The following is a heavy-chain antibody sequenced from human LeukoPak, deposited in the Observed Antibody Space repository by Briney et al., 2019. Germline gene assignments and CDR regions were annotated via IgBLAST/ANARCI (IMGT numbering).Heavy chain of an antibody. V-gene: IGHV4-31*03. CDR1: GGSISSGGYY. Sequence: KPSETLSLTCTVSGGSISSGGYYWSWIRQHPGKGLEWIGYIYYSGSTYYDPSLKSRVTISVDTSKNQFSLKLSSVTAADTAVYYCAREGDYGDHDYWGQGTLVTVSS. D-gene: IGHD4-17*01. CDR2: IYYSGST. J-gene: IGHJ4*02. CDR3: AREGDYGDHDY.